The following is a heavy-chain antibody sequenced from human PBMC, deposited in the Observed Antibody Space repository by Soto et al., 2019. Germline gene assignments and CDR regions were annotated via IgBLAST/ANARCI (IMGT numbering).Heavy chain of an antibody. CDR2: ISPYTGNT. Sequence: QVQLVQSGDEVKKPGASVKVSCKASGYIFVNYGIAWVRQAPRQGLEWMGWISPYTGNTHSASKVQGRLTMTTDTSTSPAYMDLGSLTSDETAVYYCVMVDNYVTPTPQDVWGQGTTVTVSS. CDR3: VMVDNYVTPTPQDV. D-gene: IGHD3-16*01. V-gene: IGHV1-18*01. J-gene: IGHJ6*02. CDR1: GYIFVNYG.